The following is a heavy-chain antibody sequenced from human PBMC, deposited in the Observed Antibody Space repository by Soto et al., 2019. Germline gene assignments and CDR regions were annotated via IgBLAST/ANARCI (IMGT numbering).Heavy chain of an antibody. CDR2: ISRSGANT. D-gene: IGHD3-22*01. J-gene: IGHJ4*02. CDR1: GFPFSEYA. Sequence: GGSLRLSCEASGFPFSEYAMSWVRQAPGEGLEWVSTISRSGANTYFADSVMGRFTLSRDNSKNTLYLQMNSLRAEDTAVYYCAKFSYDSSGYLFDYWGQGTLVTVSS. V-gene: IGHV3-23*01. CDR3: AKFSYDSSGYLFDY.